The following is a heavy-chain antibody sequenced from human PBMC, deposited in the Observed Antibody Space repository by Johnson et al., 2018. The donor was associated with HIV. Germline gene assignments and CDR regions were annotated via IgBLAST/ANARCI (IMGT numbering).Heavy chain of an antibody. CDR1: GFIFRSYD. V-gene: IGHV3-66*01. CDR3: ARGIAAAAMTLHAFDI. D-gene: IGHD6-13*01. J-gene: IGHJ3*02. CDR2: IYSGGST. Sequence: VLLVASGGGLVQPGGSLRLSCAASGFIFRSYDMHWVRQTPGKGLEWVSVIYSGGSTYYADSVKGRFIISRDNSKNTLNLQMNSLRAEDTAVYYCARGIAAAAMTLHAFDIWGQGAVVTVPS.